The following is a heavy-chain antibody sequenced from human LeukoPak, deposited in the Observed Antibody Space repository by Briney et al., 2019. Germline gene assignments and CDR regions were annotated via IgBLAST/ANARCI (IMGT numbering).Heavy chain of an antibody. Sequence: SETLSLICTVSGGSSSRHYWSWIRQPPGKGLEWTGYIYYSGSTNYNPSLESRVTISVDTSKNQFSLDLSSVTAADTAVYYCARVSSLGYYFDCWGQGTLVTVSS. CDR2: IYYSGST. V-gene: IGHV4-59*11. D-gene: IGHD2-2*01. J-gene: IGHJ4*02. CDR1: GGSSSRHY. CDR3: ARVSSLGYYFDC.